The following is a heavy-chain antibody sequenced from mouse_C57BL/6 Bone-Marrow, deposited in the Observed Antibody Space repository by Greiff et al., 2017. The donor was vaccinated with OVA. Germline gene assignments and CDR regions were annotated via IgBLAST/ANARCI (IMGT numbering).Heavy chain of an antibody. CDR1: GYTFTSYW. D-gene: IGHD1-1*01. CDR2: IYPGSGST. Sequence: QVHVKQPGAELVKPGASVKMSCKASGYTFTSYWITWVKQRPGQGLEWIGDIYPGSGSTNYNEKFKSKATLTVEPSSSTAYMQLSSLASVDSAVYYCATNPYYGWAWFAYWGQGTLVTVSA. V-gene: IGHV1-55*01. CDR3: ATNPYYGWAWFAY. J-gene: IGHJ3*01.